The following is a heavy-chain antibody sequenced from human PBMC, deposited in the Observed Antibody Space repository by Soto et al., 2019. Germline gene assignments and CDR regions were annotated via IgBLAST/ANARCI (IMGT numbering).Heavy chain of an antibody. V-gene: IGHV1-69*13. Sequence: ASVKVSCKASGGTFSSYAISWVRQAPGQGLEWMGGIIPIFGTANYAQKFQGRVTITADESTSTAYMELSSLRSEDTAVYCCARDRRDGYALYYFDYWCQGTLVTV. CDR2: IIPIFGTA. D-gene: IGHD5-12*01. CDR1: GGTFSSYA. J-gene: IGHJ4*02. CDR3: ARDRRDGYALYYFDY.